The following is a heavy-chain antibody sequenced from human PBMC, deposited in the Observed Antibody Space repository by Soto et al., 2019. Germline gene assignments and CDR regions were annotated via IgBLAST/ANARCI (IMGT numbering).Heavy chain of an antibody. D-gene: IGHD6-19*01. CDR3: AREPLSGYSSGWFDY. CDR1: GFTFSSYW. V-gene: IGHV3-7*01. Sequence: GGSLRLSCAASGFTFSSYWMSWVRQAPGKGLEWVANIKQDGSEKYYVDSVKGRFTISRDNAKNSLYLQMNSLRAEDTAVYYCAREPLSGYSSGWFDYWGQGTLVTVSS. CDR2: IKQDGSEK. J-gene: IGHJ4*02.